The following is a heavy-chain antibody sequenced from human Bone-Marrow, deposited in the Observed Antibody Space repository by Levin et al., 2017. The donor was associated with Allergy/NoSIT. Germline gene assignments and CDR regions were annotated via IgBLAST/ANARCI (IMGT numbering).Heavy chain of an antibody. V-gene: IGHV3-23*01. CDR3: AKDTPRDLGYCSGGTFCGMDV. CDR2: ISGSGGST. Sequence: LSLTCAASGFTFSSYAMSWVRQAPGKGLEWVSAISGSGGSTYYADSVKGRFTISRDNSKNTLYLQMNSLRAEDTAVYYCAKDTPRDLGYCSGGTFCGMDVWGQGTTVTVSS. J-gene: IGHJ6*02. CDR1: GFTFSSYA. D-gene: IGHD2-15*01.